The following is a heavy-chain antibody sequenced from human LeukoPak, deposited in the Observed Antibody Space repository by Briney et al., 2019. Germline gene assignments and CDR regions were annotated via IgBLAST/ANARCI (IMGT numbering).Heavy chain of an antibody. Sequence: KPSETLSLTCTVSGDSVSNDFYYWGWIRQPPGKGLEWVACLSHRGNTWYNPSLESRVTISVDTSKNRFSLNFNSVTAADTVLYWCARHNAPRRVGFDFWGQGILVTVSS. CDR1: GDSVSNDFYY. J-gene: IGHJ4*02. D-gene: IGHD3-10*01. CDR2: LSHRGNT. V-gene: IGHV4-39*01. CDR3: ARHNAPRRVGFDF.